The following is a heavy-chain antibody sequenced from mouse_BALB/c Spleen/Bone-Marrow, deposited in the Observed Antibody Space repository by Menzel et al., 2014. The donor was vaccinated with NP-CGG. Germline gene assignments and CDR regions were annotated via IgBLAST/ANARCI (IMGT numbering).Heavy chain of an antibody. Sequence: VQLQQSGPGLVAPSQSLSIPCTVSGFSLTGYGVSWVRQPPGKGLEWLGMIWGDGSTDYNSALKSRLSISKDNSKSQVFLKMNSLQTDDTARYYCARDSFLITRALDYWGQGTSVTVPS. J-gene: IGHJ4*01. V-gene: IGHV2-6-7*01. CDR1: GFSLTGYG. CDR2: IWGDGST. D-gene: IGHD2-4*01. CDR3: ARDSFLITRALDY.